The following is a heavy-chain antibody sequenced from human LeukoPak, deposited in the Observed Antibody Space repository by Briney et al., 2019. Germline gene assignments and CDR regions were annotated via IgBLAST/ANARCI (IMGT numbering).Heavy chain of an antibody. J-gene: IGHJ4*02. CDR1: GFTFGDYA. Sequence: GGSLRLSCTASGFTFGDYAMSWVRQAPGRGLEWVGFIRSKAYGGTTEYAASVKGRFTISRDDSKSIAYLQMNSLKTEDTAVYYCTSRPPLAYCGGDCFGSFVYWGQGTLVTVSS. CDR2: IRSKAYGGTT. D-gene: IGHD2-21*02. CDR3: TSRPPLAYCGGDCFGSFVY. V-gene: IGHV3-49*04.